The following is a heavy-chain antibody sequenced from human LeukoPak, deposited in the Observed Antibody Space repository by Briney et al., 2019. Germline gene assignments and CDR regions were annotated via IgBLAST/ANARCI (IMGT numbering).Heavy chain of an antibody. CDR3: ARTDSGYDFRYYYDYYMDV. CDR1: GGSFSGYY. D-gene: IGHD5-12*01. CDR2: INHSGST. V-gene: IGHV4-34*01. Sequence: PSETLSLTCAVYGGSFSGYYWSWIRQPPGKGLEWIGEINHSGSTNYNPSLKSRVTISVDTSKNQFSLKLSSVTAADTAVYYCARTDSGYDFRYYYDYYMDVWGKGTTVTVSS. J-gene: IGHJ6*03.